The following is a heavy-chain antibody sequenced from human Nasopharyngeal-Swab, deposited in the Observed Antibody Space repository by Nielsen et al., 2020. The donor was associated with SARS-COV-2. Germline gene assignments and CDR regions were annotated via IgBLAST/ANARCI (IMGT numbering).Heavy chain of an antibody. CDR1: GFTFSSYG. Sequence: GGSLRLSCAASGFTFSSYGMHWVRQAPGKGLEWVAVIWYDGSNKYYADSVKGRFTISRDNSKNTLYLQMNSLRAEDTAVYYCAKDYGDYPWYFDYWGQGTLVTVSS. D-gene: IGHD4-17*01. CDR2: IWYDGSNK. J-gene: IGHJ4*02. V-gene: IGHV3-33*06. CDR3: AKDYGDYPWYFDY.